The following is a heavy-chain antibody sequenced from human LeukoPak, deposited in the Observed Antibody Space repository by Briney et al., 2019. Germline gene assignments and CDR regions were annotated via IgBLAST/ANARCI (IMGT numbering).Heavy chain of an antibody. CDR2: IYTSGST. CDR3: ARYWGQLWSFDP. J-gene: IGHJ5*02. V-gene: IGHV4-61*02. D-gene: IGHD5-18*01. CDR1: GGSISSGSYY. Sequence: SETLSLTCTVSGGSISSGSYYWSWIRQPAGKGLEWIGRIYTSGSTNYNPSLKSRVTISVDTSKNQFSLKLSSVTAADTAVYYCARYWGQLWSFDPWGQGTLVTVSS.